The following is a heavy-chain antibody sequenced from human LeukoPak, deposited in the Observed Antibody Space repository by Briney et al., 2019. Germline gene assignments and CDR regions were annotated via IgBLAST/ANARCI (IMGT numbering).Heavy chain of an antibody. D-gene: IGHD2/OR15-2a*01. CDR1: GYTLTELS. CDR3: ARDGYQKNSTALEDAFDI. Sequence: ASVKVSCKVSGYTLTELSMHWVRQAPGQGLEWMGIINPSGGSTSYAQKFQGRVTMTRDTSTSTVYMELSSLRSEDTAVYYCARDGYQKNSTALEDAFDIWGQGTMVTVSS. CDR2: INPSGGST. V-gene: IGHV1-46*01. J-gene: IGHJ3*02.